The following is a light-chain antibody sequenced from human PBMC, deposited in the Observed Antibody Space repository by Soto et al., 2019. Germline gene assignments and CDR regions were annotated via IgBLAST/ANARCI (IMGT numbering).Light chain of an antibody. J-gene: IGKJ1*01. V-gene: IGKV3-15*01. CDR2: GAS. CDR1: QSDSSN. CDR3: QPYNNWPRT. Sequence: EIVMTQSPATLSVSPGERATLSCRASQSDSSNLAWYKQKPGQAPRLLIYGASTRATGIPARFSGSGSGTEFTLTISSLQSEDFAVYYCQPYNNWPRTFGQGTKVEIK.